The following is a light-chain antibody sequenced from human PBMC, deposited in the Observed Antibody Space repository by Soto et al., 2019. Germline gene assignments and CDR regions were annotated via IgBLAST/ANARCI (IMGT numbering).Light chain of an antibody. CDR1: QSIGNY. J-gene: IGKJ5*01. CDR2: SAS. V-gene: IGKV1-39*01. CDR3: QASYTSSRT. Sequence: DIQMTQSPSSLSASIGDRVTLTCRSSQSIGNYLNWYQQKPGKAPSLLINSASTLQNGVPSRFSGSGSGTEFTFTISGLQPDDVATYYCQASYTSSRTFGQGTRLE.